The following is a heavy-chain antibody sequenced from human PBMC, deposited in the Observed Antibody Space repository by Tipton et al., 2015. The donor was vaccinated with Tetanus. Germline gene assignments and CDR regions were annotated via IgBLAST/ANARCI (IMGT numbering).Heavy chain of an antibody. D-gene: IGHD3-16*02. CDR3: ARAHYDIVWGSYRPSSAGYFFDY. V-gene: IGHV4-61*08. J-gene: IGHJ4*02. Sequence: TLSLTCSVSGGSLRSGDHYWSWIRQPPGKGLEWLAYISSSGSTNSNYSLKSRITMSRDTSKNQFSLKLSSVTSADPAVYYCARAHYDIVWGSYRPSSAGYFFDYWGQGTLVIVSS. CDR1: GGSLRSGDHY. CDR2: ISSSGST.